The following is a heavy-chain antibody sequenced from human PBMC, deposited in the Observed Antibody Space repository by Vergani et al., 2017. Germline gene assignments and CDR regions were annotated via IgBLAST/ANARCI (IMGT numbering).Heavy chain of an antibody. CDR3: ARASSGWHYYYYGMDV. CDR1: GYTFTSYD. Sequence: QVQLVQSGAEVKKPGASVKVSCKASGYTFTSYDINWVRQATGQGLEWMGWMNPNSGNTGYAQKFQGRVTITRNTSISTAYMELSSLRSDDTAVYYCARASSGWHYYYYGMDVWGQGTTVTVSS. V-gene: IGHV1-8*03. CDR2: MNPNSGNT. J-gene: IGHJ6*02. D-gene: IGHD6-19*01.